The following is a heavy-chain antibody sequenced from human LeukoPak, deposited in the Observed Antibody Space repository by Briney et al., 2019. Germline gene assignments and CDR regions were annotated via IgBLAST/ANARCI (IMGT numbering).Heavy chain of an antibody. D-gene: IGHD5-12*01. V-gene: IGHV4-4*07. J-gene: IGHJ4*02. CDR3: ARDRGYDSEDGATF. CDR2: IYTSGST. CDR1: GGSFSGYY. Sequence: SETLSLTCAVYGGSFSGYYWSWIRQPAGKGLEWIGRIYTSGSTNYNPSLKSRVTMSVDTSKNQFSLKLSSVTAADTAVYYCARDRGYDSEDGATFWGQGTLVTVSS.